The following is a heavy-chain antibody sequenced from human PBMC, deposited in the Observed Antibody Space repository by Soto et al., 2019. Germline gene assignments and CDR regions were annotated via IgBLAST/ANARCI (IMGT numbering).Heavy chain of an antibody. D-gene: IGHD3-3*01. CDR2: IWYDGSNK. CDR3: ARDRIFGTPVGSFDY. Sequence: GGSLRLSCAASGFTFSSYGMHWVRQAPGKGLEWVAVIWYDGSNKYYADSVKGRFTISRDNSKNTLYLQMNSLRAEDTAVYYCARDRIFGTPVGSFDYWGHGTLVTVSS. V-gene: IGHV3-33*01. J-gene: IGHJ4*01. CDR1: GFTFSSYG.